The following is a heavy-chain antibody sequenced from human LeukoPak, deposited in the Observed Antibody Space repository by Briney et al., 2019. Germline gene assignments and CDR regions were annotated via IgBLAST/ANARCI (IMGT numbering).Heavy chain of an antibody. D-gene: IGHD3-16*02. CDR2: IYHSGST. CDR3: VRDYVWGSYRYWNYYGMDV. V-gene: IGHV4-59*08. Sequence: PSETLSLTCTVSGGSISSYYWSWIRQPPGKGLEWIGYIYHSGSTNYNPSLKSRVTISVDTSKNQFSLKLSSVAAADTAVYYCVRDYVWGSYRYWNYYGMDVWGQGTTVTVSS. CDR1: GGSISSYY. J-gene: IGHJ6*02.